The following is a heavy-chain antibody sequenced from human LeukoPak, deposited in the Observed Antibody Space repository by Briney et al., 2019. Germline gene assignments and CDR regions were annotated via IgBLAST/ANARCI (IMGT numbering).Heavy chain of an antibody. Sequence: QASETLSLTCSVSGGSISNYFWTWVRQPPGKGLEWIGYIYSSGSTYYNPSLKSRVTISVDTSKNRFSLKLSTVTAADTAVYYCARRPTGEPKFDYWGQGTLVTVSS. D-gene: IGHD7-27*01. CDR3: ARRPTGEPKFDY. CDR1: GGSISNYF. CDR2: IYSSGST. J-gene: IGHJ4*02. V-gene: IGHV4-59*08.